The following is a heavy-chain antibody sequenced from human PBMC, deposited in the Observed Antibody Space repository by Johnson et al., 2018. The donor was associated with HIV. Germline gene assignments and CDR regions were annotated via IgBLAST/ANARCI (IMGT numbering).Heavy chain of an antibody. V-gene: IGHV3-30*04. CDR2: ISYDGSNK. CDR1: GFTFSSYA. CDR3: ARDGGSTRGDAFDI. D-gene: IGHD1-26*01. J-gene: IGHJ3*02. Sequence: QMLLVESGGGVVQPGRSLRLSCAASGFTFSSYAMHWVRQAHGKGLEWVAVISYDGSNKYYADSVKGRFTISRDNSKNTLYLQMNSLRAEDTAVYYCARDGGSTRGDAFDIWGQGTMVTVSS.